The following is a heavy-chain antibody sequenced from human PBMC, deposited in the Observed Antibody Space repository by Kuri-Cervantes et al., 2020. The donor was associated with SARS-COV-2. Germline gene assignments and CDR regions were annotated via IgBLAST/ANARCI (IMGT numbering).Heavy chain of an antibody. V-gene: IGHV1-2*02. D-gene: IGHD7-27*01. J-gene: IGHJ4*02. Sequence: ASVKVSCKASGYTFTGYYIHWVRQAPGQGLEWMGWINPNFGGTNYAQEFQGRVTMTRDTSFGTAYMNLSSLRSDDTAVYYCARAESETGHTLYFDSWGQGTLVTVSS. CDR1: GYTFTGYY. CDR3: ARAESETGHTLYFDS. CDR2: INPNFGGT.